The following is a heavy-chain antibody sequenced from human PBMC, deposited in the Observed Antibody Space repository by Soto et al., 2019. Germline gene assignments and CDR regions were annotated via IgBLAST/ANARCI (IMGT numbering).Heavy chain of an antibody. CDR1: GFTFSSYA. Sequence: GGSLILSCAASGFTFSSYAMHWVRQAPGKGLEWVAVISYDGSNKYYADSVKGRFTISRDNSKNTLYLQMNSLRAEDTAVYYCARDLGYSYGYFDYWGQGTLVTVSS. CDR2: ISYDGSNK. J-gene: IGHJ4*02. D-gene: IGHD5-18*01. CDR3: ARDLGYSYGYFDY. V-gene: IGHV3-30-3*01.